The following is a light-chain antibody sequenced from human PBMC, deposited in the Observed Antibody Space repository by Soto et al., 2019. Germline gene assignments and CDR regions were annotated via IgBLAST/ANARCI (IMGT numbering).Light chain of an antibody. CDR3: QQCGSSPWT. CDR2: AAS. V-gene: IGKV3-20*01. Sequence: EIVLTQSPSTLSLSPGERATLSCRASQSVSSYYLAWYQQKPGQAPRLLIYAASSRATGIPDRFSGGGSGTDFTLTISRLEPEDFAVYYCQQCGSSPWTLGQGT. CDR1: QSVSSYY. J-gene: IGKJ1*01.